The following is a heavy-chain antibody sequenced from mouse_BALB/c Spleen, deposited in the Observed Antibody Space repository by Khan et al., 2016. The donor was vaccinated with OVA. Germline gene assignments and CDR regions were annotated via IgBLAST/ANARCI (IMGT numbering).Heavy chain of an antibody. CDR2: ISTGGDNT. V-gene: IGHV5-12-1*01. D-gene: IGHD1-1*01. J-gene: IGHJ2*01. CDR1: GFAFSYYD. CDR3: TSRHYYGSNYYFDY. Sequence: EVELVESGGGLVKPGGSLKLSCAASGFAFSYYDMSWVRQTPEKRLEWVAFISTGGDNTYYPDTVKGRFTISRDNDKNTLYLQMSSLKSEETAMDSCTSRHYYGSNYYFDYWGRGTTLTVSS.